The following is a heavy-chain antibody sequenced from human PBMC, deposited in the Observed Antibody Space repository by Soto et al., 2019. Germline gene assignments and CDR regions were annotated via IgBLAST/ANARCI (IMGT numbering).Heavy chain of an antibody. CDR3: ARDRVMATMGVYYYYGMDV. D-gene: IGHD2-21*01. V-gene: IGHV1-69*01. CDR1: GGTFSSYA. J-gene: IGHJ6*02. Sequence: QVQLVQSGAEVKKPGSSVKVSCKASGGTFSSYAISWVRQAPGQGLEWMGGIIPIFGTANYAQKFQGRVTITADESTSTAYMELSSLRSEDTAVYYCARDRVMATMGVYYYYGMDVWGQGTTVTVSS. CDR2: IIPIFGTA.